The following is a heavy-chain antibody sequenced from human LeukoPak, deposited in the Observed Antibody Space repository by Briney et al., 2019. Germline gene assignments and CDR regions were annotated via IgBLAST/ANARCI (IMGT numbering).Heavy chain of an antibody. V-gene: IGHV3-23*01. Sequence: GGSLRLSCAASGFTFSSYAMSWVRQAPGKGLEWVSGISGSGGSTYYADSVKGRFTISRDNSKNTLYLQMNSLRAEDTAVYYCAKGTNSSPGLLGYWGQGTLVTVSS. CDR1: GFTFSSYA. D-gene: IGHD5-18*01. CDR3: AKGTNSSPGLLGY. J-gene: IGHJ4*02. CDR2: ISGSGGST.